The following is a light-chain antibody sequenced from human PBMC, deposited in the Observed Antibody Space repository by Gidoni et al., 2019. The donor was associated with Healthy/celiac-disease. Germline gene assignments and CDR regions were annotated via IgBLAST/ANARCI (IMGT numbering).Light chain of an antibody. CDR3: QQYGSSPRP. CDR2: GAS. CDR1: QSVGSSY. J-gene: IGKJ1*01. Sequence: EIVLTQSHGTMSLSPGERATLSGRASQSVGSSYLDWYQQNPGQAPRLHIYGASSRATGIPDRFSGSGPGTDFTLTISRLEPEYFAVYYCQQYGSSPRPFGQGTKVEIK. V-gene: IGKV3-20*01.